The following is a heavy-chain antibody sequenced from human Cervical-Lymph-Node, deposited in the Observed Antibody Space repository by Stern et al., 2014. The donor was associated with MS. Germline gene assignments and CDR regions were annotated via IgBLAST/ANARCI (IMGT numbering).Heavy chain of an antibody. Sequence: VQLVESGGGLAHPGRSLRLSCAASEFTFSTYAMTLVRQAPGKGMEWVATVSARGNRTYIADSVKGRFTDSRKDSNTKLNLQLSSLRAEDTAIYFCAKDDGYIGFDYWGPGTPVTVSS. CDR3: AKDDGYIGFDY. J-gene: IGHJ4*02. CDR1: EFTFSTYA. CDR2: VSARGNRT. V-gene: IGHV3-23*04. D-gene: IGHD5-18*01.